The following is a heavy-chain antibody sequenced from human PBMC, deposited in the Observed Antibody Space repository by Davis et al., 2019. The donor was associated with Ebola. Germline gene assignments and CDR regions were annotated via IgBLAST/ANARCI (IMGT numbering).Heavy chain of an antibody. CDR2: IGTAGDT. CDR1: GFTFRTYD. Sequence: PGGSLRLSCAASGFTFRTYDMHWVRQPTGKGLEWVSVIGTAGDTYYRGSVKGRFTISRENARNSLYLQMNSLRAEDTAAYYCARGSGYIEDSSFDSWGQGILVTVSS. V-gene: IGHV3-13*01. J-gene: IGHJ4*02. CDR3: ARGSGYIEDSSFDS. D-gene: IGHD6-13*01.